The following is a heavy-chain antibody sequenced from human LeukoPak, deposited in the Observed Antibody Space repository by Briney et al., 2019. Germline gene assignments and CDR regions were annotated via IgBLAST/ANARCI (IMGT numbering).Heavy chain of an antibody. CDR2: FNREDAAP. V-gene: IGHV1-24*01. D-gene: IGHD3-22*01. CDR1: GGTFSSYA. J-gene: IGHJ4*02. Sequence: ASVTVSCKASGGTFSSYAISWVRQAPGLGLEWMGGFNREDAAPIYAQQFQGRVTMTEDTSTDTAYMELSSLRSEDTALYYCATLDSYYDKSGRPLLPDWGQGTLVTVSS. CDR3: ATLDSYYDKSGRPLLPD.